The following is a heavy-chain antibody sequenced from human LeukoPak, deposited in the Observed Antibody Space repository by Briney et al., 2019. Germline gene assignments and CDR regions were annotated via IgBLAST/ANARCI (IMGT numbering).Heavy chain of an antibody. V-gene: IGHV3-30*03. CDR2: ISYDGSNK. CDR1: GFTFSSYG. D-gene: IGHD2-15*01. Sequence: PGGSLRLSCAASGFTFSSYGMHWVRQAPGKGLEWVAVISYDGSNKYYVDSVKGRFTISRDNSKNTLYLQMNSLRAEDTAVYYCARGDIVVVVAATHYWGQGTLVTVSS. J-gene: IGHJ4*02. CDR3: ARGDIVVVVAATHY.